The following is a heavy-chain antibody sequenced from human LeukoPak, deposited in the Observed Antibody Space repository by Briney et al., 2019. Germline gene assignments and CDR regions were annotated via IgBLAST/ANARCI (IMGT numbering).Heavy chain of an antibody. D-gene: IGHD3-10*01. CDR1: GFTFSTYA. Sequence: GGSLRLSCAASGFTFSTYAMHWVRQAPGKGLEWVAIISYDGSNKYYADSVKGRFTISRDNSKNTLYLQMNSLRVEDTAVYYCAKANVRYGSGSYYDYWGQGTLVTVSS. J-gene: IGHJ4*02. CDR3: AKANVRYGSGSYYDY. CDR2: ISYDGSNK. V-gene: IGHV3-30-3*01.